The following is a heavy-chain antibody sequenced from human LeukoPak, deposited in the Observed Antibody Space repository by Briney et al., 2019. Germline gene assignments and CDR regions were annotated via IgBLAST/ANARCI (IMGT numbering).Heavy chain of an antibody. V-gene: IGHV3-30*02. CDR3: AKDNNGWAFDI. D-gene: IGHD6-19*01. CDR2: IPYDGSNK. Sequence: GGSLRLSCAASGITFSSYGMDWVRQAPGKGLEWVAFIPYDGSNKYYADSVKGRFTISRDNSKNTLYLQMNSLRAEDTALYYCAKDNNGWAFDIWGQGTMVTVSS. J-gene: IGHJ3*02. CDR1: GITFSSYG.